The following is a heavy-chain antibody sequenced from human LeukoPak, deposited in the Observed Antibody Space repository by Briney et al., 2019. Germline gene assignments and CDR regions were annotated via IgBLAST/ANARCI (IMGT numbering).Heavy chain of an antibody. D-gene: IGHD5-18*01. CDR2: IWYDGSNK. V-gene: IGHV3-33*01. Sequence: PGGSLRLSCAASGFTFSSYGMHWVRQAPGKGLEWVAVIWYDGSNKYYADSVKGRFTISRDNSKNTLYLQMNSLRAEDTAVYYCARDDGGYSYGCDYWGQGTLVTVPS. CDR1: GFTFSSYG. CDR3: ARDDGGYSYGCDY. J-gene: IGHJ4*02.